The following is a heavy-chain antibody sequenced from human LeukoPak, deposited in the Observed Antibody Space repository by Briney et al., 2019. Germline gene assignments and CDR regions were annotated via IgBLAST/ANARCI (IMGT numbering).Heavy chain of an antibody. CDR2: IHYSGGT. D-gene: IGHD6-6*01. V-gene: IGHV4-59*08. CDR1: GGSISSRY. Sequence: SETLSLTCTLSGGSISSRYWSWIRQPPGKGLEWIGSIHYSGGTNYNPSLQGRVSISVDTSKIQFSLKLSSVTAADTAVYYCARWQYTISSGWFDPWGQGTLVTVSS. CDR3: ARWQYTISSGWFDP. J-gene: IGHJ5*02.